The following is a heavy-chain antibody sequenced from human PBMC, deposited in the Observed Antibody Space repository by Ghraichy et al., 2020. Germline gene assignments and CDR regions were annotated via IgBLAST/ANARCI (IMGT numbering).Heavy chain of an antibody. J-gene: IGHJ6*02. CDR3: ASSYSGSYETYYCCGMDV. V-gene: IGHV3-73*01. D-gene: IGHD1-26*01. CDR2: IRNKADNYAT. Sequence: LSLTCAASGFSFSGSAMHWVRQASGKGLEWVGRIRNKADNYATAYAASVKGRFTISRDDSKNTAYLQMNSLKTEDTAVYYCASSYSGSYETYYCCGMDVWGQGTTVTVSS. CDR1: GFSFSGSA.